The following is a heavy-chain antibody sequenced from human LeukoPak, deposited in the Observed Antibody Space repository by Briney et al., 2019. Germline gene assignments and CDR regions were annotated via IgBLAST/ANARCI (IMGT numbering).Heavy chain of an antibody. J-gene: IGHJ4*02. CDR3: AREGRRVVPAAINY. D-gene: IGHD2-2*02. Sequence: ASVKVSCKVSGYTLTELSMHWVRQAPGKGLEWMGGFDPEDGETIYAQKFQGRVTMTRDTSISTAYMELSRLRSDDTAVYYCAREGRRVVPAAINYWGQGTLVTVSS. V-gene: IGHV1-24*01. CDR2: FDPEDGET. CDR1: GYTLTELS.